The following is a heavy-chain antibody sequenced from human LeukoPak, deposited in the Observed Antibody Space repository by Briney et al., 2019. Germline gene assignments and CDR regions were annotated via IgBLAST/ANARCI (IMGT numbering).Heavy chain of an antibody. CDR3: ARDGLRYCSSTSCYTYYYYGMDV. CDR2: ISAYNGNT. D-gene: IGHD2-2*02. Sequence: ASVKVSCKASGYTFTSYGISWVRQAPGQGLEWMGWISAYNGNTNYARKLQGRVTMTTDTSTSTAYMELRSLRSDDTAVYYCARDGLRYCSSTSCYTYYYYGMDVWGQGTTVTVSS. CDR1: GYTFTSYG. J-gene: IGHJ6*02. V-gene: IGHV1-18*01.